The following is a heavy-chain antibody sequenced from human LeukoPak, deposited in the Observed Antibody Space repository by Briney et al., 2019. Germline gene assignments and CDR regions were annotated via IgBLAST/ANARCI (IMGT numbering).Heavy chain of an antibody. J-gene: IGHJ4*02. V-gene: IGHV4-59*12. D-gene: IGHD5-18*01. CDR3: ARVSRVDTAMVVDY. CDR2: IYYSGTT. CDR1: GGSISNYY. Sequence: SETLSLTCTVSGGSISNYYWNWIRQPPGKGLEWIGYIYYSGTTNYNPSLKSRVSMSVDTSKNQFSLKLSSVTAADTAVYYCARVSRVDTAMVVDYWGQGTLVTVSS.